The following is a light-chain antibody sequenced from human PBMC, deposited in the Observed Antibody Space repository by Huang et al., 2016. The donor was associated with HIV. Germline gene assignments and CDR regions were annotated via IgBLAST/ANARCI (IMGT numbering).Light chain of an antibody. J-gene: IGKJ1*01. CDR1: QSLVSSDGDIY. Sequence: DVVMTQFPLSLPVTLGQPASIFCKSSQSLVSSDGDIYLNWFQQRPGQSPRRLIYLISKRDSGVPDRFSGSGAGTLFALRINRVEAEDVAIYYCMQDTHWPGTFGQGTNLEI. V-gene: IGKV2-30*01. CDR3: MQDTHWPGT. CDR2: LIS.